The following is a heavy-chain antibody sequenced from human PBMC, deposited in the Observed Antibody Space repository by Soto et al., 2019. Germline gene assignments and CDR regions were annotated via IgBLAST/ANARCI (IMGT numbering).Heavy chain of an antibody. V-gene: IGHV1-69*02. CDR2: IIPILGKA. D-gene: IGHD3-10*01. CDR3: ASIWFGHPQDS. J-gene: IGHJ4*02. CDR1: GGTFSSYT. Sequence: QVQLVQSGAEVKKPGSSVKVSCKASGGTFSSYTISWVRQAPGQGLEWMGRIIPILGKANYAQKFQGRVTIPADKSTSTAYMKLSSLRAEDTAVYYFASIWFGHPQDSWGQGTLVPVSS.